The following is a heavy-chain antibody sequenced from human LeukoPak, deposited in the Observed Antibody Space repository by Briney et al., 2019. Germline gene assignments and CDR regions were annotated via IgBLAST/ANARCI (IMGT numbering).Heavy chain of an antibody. Sequence: ASVKVSCKTSGYTFTSYGLSWVRQAPGQGLEWMGWIITYNGNTYYSQNLQGRVTMTTDTSTSTAYIELRSMRSDDTAVYYCAKTTVTSEEYFYYYMDVWGKGTTVTVSS. CDR1: GYTFTSYG. CDR2: IITYNGNT. D-gene: IGHD4-17*01. V-gene: IGHV1-18*01. J-gene: IGHJ6*03. CDR3: AKTTVTSEEYFYYYMDV.